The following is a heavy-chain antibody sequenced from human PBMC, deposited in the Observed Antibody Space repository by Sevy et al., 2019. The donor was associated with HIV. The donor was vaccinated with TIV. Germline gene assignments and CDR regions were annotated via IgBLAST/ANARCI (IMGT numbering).Heavy chain of an antibody. J-gene: IGHJ3*02. CDR2: ISGSGGST. V-gene: IGHV3-23*01. D-gene: IGHD3-16*01. Sequence: GGSLRLSCAASGFTFSSYAMSWDRQAPGKGLEWVSAISGSGGSTYYADSVKGRFTISRDNSKNTLYLQMNSLRAEDTAVYYCAKFWGRGRGKDAFDIWGQGTMVTVSS. CDR1: GFTFSSYA. CDR3: AKFWGRGRGKDAFDI.